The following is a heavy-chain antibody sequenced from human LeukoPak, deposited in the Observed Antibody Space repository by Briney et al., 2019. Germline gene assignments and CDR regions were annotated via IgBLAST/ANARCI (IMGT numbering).Heavy chain of an antibody. V-gene: IGHV4-34*01. Sequence: PSETLSLTCAVYGGSFSGYYWSWIRQPPGKGLEWIGEINHSGSTNYNPSLKSRVTISVDTSKNRFSLKLSSVTAADTAVYYCARRGFRVDYWGQGTLVTVSS. CDR1: GGSFSGYY. D-gene: IGHD3-16*01. CDR2: INHSGST. J-gene: IGHJ4*02. CDR3: ARRGFRVDY.